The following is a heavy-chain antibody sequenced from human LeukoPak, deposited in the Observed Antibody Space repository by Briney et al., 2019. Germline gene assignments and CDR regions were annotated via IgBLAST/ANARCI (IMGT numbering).Heavy chain of an antibody. V-gene: IGHV1-46*01. CDR2: INPSGGST. Sequence: ASVKVSCKASGYTFTSYYMHWVRQAPGQGLEWMGIINPSGGSTSYAQKFQGRVTMTRDTSTSTVYMEVRSLRFDDTAVYYCATMVGYSYSDSWGQGTLVTVSS. D-gene: IGHD3-16*01. J-gene: IGHJ5*02. CDR1: GYTFTSYY. CDR3: ATMVGYSYSDS.